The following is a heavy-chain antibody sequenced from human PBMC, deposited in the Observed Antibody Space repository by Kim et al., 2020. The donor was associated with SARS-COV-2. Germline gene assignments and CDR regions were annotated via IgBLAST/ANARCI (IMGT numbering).Heavy chain of an antibody. Sequence: ASVKVSCKASGYTFTGYYMHWVRQAPGQGLEWMGWINPNSGDTNYAQKFQGRVTMTRDTSISTAYMELSRLRSDDTAVYYCAREGITMVRGVRSWFDPGGQGTLVTVSS. CDR2: INPNSGDT. J-gene: IGHJ5*02. CDR1: GYTFTGYY. D-gene: IGHD3-10*01. V-gene: IGHV1-2*02. CDR3: AREGITMVRGVRSWFDP.